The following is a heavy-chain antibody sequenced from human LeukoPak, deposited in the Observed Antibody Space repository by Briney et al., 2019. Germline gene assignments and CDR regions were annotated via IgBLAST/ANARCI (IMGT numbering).Heavy chain of an antibody. Sequence: GGSLRLSCAASGFTFDDYAMHWVRQGPGKGLEWVSVISWDGGSTFYTDSVKGRFTISRDNSKNSLYLQMNSLRAEDTALYYCAKDSGSGSYAYFDYWGQGTLVTVSS. CDR1: GFTFDDYA. CDR3: AKDSGSGSYAYFDY. CDR2: ISWDGGST. J-gene: IGHJ4*02. V-gene: IGHV3-43D*03. D-gene: IGHD3-10*01.